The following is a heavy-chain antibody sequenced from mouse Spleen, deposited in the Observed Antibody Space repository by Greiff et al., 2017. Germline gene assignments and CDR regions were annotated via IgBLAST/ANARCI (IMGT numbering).Heavy chain of an antibody. V-gene: IGHV5-16*01. Sequence: DVQLVESEGGLVQPGSSMKLSCTASGFTFSDYYMAWVRQVPEKGLEWVANINYDGSSTYYLDSLKSRFIISRDNAKNILYLQMSSLKSEDTATYYCARDGVGGYDYWGQGTTLTVSS. CDR1: GFTFSDYY. J-gene: IGHJ2*01. CDR2: INYDGSST. CDR3: ARDGVGGYDY. D-gene: IGHD3-1*01.